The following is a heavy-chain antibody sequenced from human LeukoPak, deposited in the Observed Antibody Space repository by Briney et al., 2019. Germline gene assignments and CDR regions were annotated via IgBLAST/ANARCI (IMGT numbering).Heavy chain of an antibody. Sequence: GGSLRLSCAASGFTFDDYAMHWFRQAPGKGLEWVSGISWNSGSIGYADSVKGRFTISRDNAKNSLYLQMNSLRAEDTALYYCAKDSQWREMGGGWFDPWGQGTLVTVSS. CDR2: ISWNSGSI. D-gene: IGHD6-19*01. J-gene: IGHJ5*02. CDR1: GFTFDDYA. V-gene: IGHV3-9*01. CDR3: AKDSQWREMGGGWFDP.